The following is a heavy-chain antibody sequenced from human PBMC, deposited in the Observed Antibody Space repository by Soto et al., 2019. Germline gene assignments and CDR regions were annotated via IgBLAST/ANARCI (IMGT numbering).Heavy chain of an antibody. CDR2: IHSDGSST. CDR1: GFTFSYYW. J-gene: IGHJ3*01. V-gene: IGHV3-74*01. Sequence: EVQLVESGGGLVRPGGSLRLSCAASGFTFSYYWMHWVRQAPGKGLVWVSRIHSDGSSTTYADFVKGRFIISRDNARNTVDLQMNSVRVEDTAVYSCARGDRGAFDLWGQGTVVTVPS. CDR3: ARGDRGAFDL. D-gene: IGHD1-26*01.